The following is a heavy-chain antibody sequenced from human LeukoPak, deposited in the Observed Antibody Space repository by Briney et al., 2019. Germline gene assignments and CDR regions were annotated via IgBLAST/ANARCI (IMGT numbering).Heavy chain of an antibody. Sequence: GGSLRLSCAASGLTFSNAWMSWVRQAAGKGLEWVGRIKSKTDGGTTDYAAPVKGRFTISRDDSKNTLYLQMNSLKTEDTAVYYCTLNPGIAVAAFFDYWGQGTLVTVSS. D-gene: IGHD6-19*01. V-gene: IGHV3-15*01. CDR1: GLTFSNAW. CDR3: TLNPGIAVAAFFDY. CDR2: IKSKTDGGTT. J-gene: IGHJ4*02.